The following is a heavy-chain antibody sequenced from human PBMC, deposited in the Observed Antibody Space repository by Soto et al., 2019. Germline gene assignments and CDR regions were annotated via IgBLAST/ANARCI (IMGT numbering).Heavy chain of an antibody. Sequence: QVQLVQSGAEVKKPGSSVKVSCKISGGTFSRYSISWVRQAPGQGLEWMGGIVPIFGTTNYAQKFQDRVTITTDESATTAHMELSNLRSEDTAVYYCARPYEGGYSSNHHYYYALDVCGQGTAVTVSS. CDR3: ARPYEGGYSSNHHYYYALDV. V-gene: IGHV1-69*01. J-gene: IGHJ6*02. CDR2: IVPIFGTT. CDR1: GGTFSRYS. D-gene: IGHD3-22*01.